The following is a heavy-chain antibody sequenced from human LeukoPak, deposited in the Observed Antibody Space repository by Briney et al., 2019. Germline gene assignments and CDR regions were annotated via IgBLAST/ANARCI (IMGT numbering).Heavy chain of an antibody. V-gene: IGHV3-48*01. CDR3: AIVVVVAATGHYYGMDV. D-gene: IGHD2-15*01. CDR1: GFTFSAIS. J-gene: IGHJ6*02. Sequence: PGGSLRLSCAASGFTFSAISMNWVRQAPGKGLEWLSYISSSSIIIHYADSVKGRFTISRDKAKNSLYLQMNSLRAEDTAVYYCAIVVVVAATGHYYGMDVWGQGTTVTVSS. CDR2: ISSSSIII.